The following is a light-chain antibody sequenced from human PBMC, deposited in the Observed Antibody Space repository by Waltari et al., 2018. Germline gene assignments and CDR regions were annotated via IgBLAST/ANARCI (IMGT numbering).Light chain of an antibody. CDR1: HSIDSW. Sequence: IQMTQSPSTLAASVGDRVTIACRASHSIDSWLAWYQQKPGKAPKLLIYDASILDSGVPSRFSGSGSGTEFALTISSLQPDDFATYYCQQYRDYPLTFGGGTNLEIK. CDR2: DAS. J-gene: IGKJ4*01. CDR3: QQYRDYPLT. V-gene: IGKV1-5*01.